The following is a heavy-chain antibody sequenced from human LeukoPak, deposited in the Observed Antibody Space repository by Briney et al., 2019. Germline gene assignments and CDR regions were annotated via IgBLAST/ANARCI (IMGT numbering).Heavy chain of an antibody. Sequence: PGGSLRLSCAASGFTFSSYWMHCVRQAPGKGLVWVSRINSDGSSTSYADSVKGRFTISRDNAKNTLYLQMNSLRAEDTAVYYCAREVGRDGYNYENYWGQGTLVTVSS. CDR3: AREVGRDGYNYENY. V-gene: IGHV3-74*01. D-gene: IGHD5-24*01. CDR1: GFTFSSYW. J-gene: IGHJ4*02. CDR2: INSDGSST.